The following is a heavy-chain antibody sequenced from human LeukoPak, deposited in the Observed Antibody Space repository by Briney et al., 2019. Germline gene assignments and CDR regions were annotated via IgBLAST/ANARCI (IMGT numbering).Heavy chain of an antibody. CDR1: GFTFSRYA. CDR2: ISYDGSNK. CDR3: ARESRAGYDDVWESYRYTGLDY. D-gene: IGHD3-16*02. Sequence: GRSLRLSCAASGFTFSRYAMHWVRQAPGKGLEWVAVISYDGSNKYYADSVKGRFTISRDNAKNSLNLQMNSLRAEDTAVYYCARESRAGYDDVWESYRYTGLDYWGQGTLVTVSS. V-gene: IGHV3-30-3*01. J-gene: IGHJ4*02.